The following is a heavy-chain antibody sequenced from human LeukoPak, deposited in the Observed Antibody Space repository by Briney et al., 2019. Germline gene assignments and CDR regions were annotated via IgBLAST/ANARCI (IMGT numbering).Heavy chain of an antibody. CDR1: GGSISSYY. J-gene: IGHJ4*02. CDR3: ARDLPATI. Sequence: KPSETLSLTCTVSGGSISSYYWSWIRQPPGKGLEWIGSIYYSGSTYYNPSLKSRVTISVDTSKNQFSLRLNSVTAADTAVYYCARDLPATIWGQGTLVTVSS. CDR2: IYYSGST. D-gene: IGHD5-12*01. V-gene: IGHV4-59*01.